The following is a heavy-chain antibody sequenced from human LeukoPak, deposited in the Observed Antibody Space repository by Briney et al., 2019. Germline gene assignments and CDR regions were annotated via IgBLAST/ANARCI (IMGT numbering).Heavy chain of an antibody. J-gene: IGHJ4*02. V-gene: IGHV3-30*03. CDR1: ELTFSTYW. CDR2: VAHDEKTI. D-gene: IGHD1-26*01. Sequence: GGSLRLSCAASELTFSTYWMTWVRQAPGKGLEWVAVVAHDEKTIFYADSLKGRFTVSRDNSKNTVYLQMNSLRDEDTAVYYCAREKQSGGTPFDYWGQGSLVTVSS. CDR3: AREKQSGGTPFDY.